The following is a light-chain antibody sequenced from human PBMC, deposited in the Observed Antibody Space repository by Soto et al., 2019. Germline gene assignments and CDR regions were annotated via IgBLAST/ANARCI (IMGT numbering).Light chain of an antibody. Sequence: QSVLTQPASVSGSPGQSITISCTGTSSDVGGYNYVSWYQQHPGKAPKLMIYEVSNRPSGVSNRFSGSKSGNTASLTISGLQAEDEADYYCSSYTSPKYVFGTGTKVT. CDR3: SSYTSPKYV. CDR2: EVS. J-gene: IGLJ1*01. V-gene: IGLV2-14*01. CDR1: SSDVGGYNY.